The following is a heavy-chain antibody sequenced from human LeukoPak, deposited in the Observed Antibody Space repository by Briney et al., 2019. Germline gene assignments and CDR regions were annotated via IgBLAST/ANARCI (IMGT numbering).Heavy chain of an antibody. CDR3: ARGHTAVTRHFDF. J-gene: IGHJ4*02. CDR1: GFTFSSYS. CDR2: ISSSSSYI. Sequence: GGSLRLSCAASGFTFSSYSMNWVRQAPGKGLEWVSSISSSSSYIYYADSVKGRFTISRDNAKNSLYLQMNSLRAEDTAVYYCARGHTAVTRHFDFWGQGTLATVSS. V-gene: IGHV3-21*01. D-gene: IGHD4-17*01.